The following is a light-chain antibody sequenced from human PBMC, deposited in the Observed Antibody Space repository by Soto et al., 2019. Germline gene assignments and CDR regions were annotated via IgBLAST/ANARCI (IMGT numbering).Light chain of an antibody. CDR3: QQSYSSPWT. J-gene: IGKJ1*01. CDR2: AAS. CDR1: QSISSY. Sequence: DIQMTQSPSSLSASVGDRVTITCRASQSISSYLNWYQQKPGKAPRLLIHAASSLQSGVPSRFSGSGSGTDFTLTISSLQPADFATYYCQQSYSSPWTFGQGTKVDI. V-gene: IGKV1-39*01.